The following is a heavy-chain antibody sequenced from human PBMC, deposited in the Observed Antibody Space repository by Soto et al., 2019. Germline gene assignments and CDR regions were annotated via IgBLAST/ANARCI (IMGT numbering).Heavy chain of an antibody. CDR1: GGSISSSNW. J-gene: IGHJ5*02. D-gene: IGHD2-21*01. CDR3: ARGVCSHAP. V-gene: IGHV4-4*02. Sequence: QVQLQESGPGLVKPSGTLSLTCAVSGGSISSSNWWSWGRPPPGKGLECIGEIYHSGSTNYNPSLKRRVTISVDQSKNQFALTLSSVTASDTDLYYCARGVCSHAPWGQGTLVTVSS. CDR2: IYHSGST.